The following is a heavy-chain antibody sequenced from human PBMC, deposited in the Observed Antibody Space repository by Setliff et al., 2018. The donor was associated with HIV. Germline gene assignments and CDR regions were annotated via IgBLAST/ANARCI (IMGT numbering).Heavy chain of an antibody. CDR3: ARKLRPGHGVDV. D-gene: IGHD3-10*01. Sequence: GGSLRLSCSASGFSFSNYAMHWVRQAPGKGLEYVSAISGNGGNTYYTDSVKGRFTISRDNAKNTLYLQMKSLRAEDTAVYYCARKLRPGHGVDVWGQGTTVTVSS. CDR2: ISGNGGNT. V-gene: IGHV3-64*04. CDR1: GFSFSNYA. J-gene: IGHJ6*02.